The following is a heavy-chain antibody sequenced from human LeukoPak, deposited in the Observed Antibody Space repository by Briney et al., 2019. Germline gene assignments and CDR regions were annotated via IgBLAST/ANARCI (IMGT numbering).Heavy chain of an antibody. CDR1: GFTFTSYW. D-gene: IGHD6-25*01. CDR3: ARIAYGSAWYVDY. J-gene: IGHJ4*02. Sequence: GGSLRLSCAASGFTFTSYWMHWVCQAPGKGLFWVSRINSDGSSTNYADSVKGRFTISRDNAKNTVYLQMNSLRVEDTAVCYCARIAYGSAWYVDYWGQGTLVTVSS. CDR2: INSDGSST. V-gene: IGHV3-74*01.